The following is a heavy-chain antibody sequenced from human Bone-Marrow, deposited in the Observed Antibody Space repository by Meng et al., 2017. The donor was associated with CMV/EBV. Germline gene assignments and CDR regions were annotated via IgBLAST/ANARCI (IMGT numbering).Heavy chain of an antibody. CDR1: GGSFSGYY. J-gene: IGHJ4*02. CDR3: ARDRGLYYDFWSGYWRYFDY. D-gene: IGHD3-3*01. V-gene: IGHV4-34*01. Sequence: SETLSLICAVYGGSFSGYYWSWIRQPPGKGLEWIGEINHSGSTNYNPSLKSRVTISVDTSKNQFSLKLSSVTAADTAVYYCARDRGLYYDFWSGYWRYFDYWGQGTLVTVSS. CDR2: INHSGST.